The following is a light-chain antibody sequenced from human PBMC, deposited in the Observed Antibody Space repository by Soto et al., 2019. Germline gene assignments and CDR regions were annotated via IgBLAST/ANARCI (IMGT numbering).Light chain of an antibody. V-gene: IGLV2-23*01. J-gene: IGLJ2*01. CDR1: SSDVGSYNL. CDR2: EGS. CDR3: CSYAGSSTPVV. Sequence: QCVLTQPASVSGSPGQSITISCTGTSSDVGSYNLVSWYQQHPGKAPKLMIYEGSKRPSGVSNRFSGSKSGNTASLTISGLQAEDEADYYCCSYAGSSTPVVFGGGTKVTVL.